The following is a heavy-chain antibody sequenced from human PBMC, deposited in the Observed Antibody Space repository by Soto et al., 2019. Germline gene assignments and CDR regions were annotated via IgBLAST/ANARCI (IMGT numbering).Heavy chain of an antibody. CDR3: ARGQYHDVLTGYRNGVFDY. J-gene: IGHJ4*02. D-gene: IGHD3-9*01. Sequence: QVQLQQWGAGLLKPSETLSLTCAVYGGPFSGYYWSWIRQPPGKGLEWFGEINHSGSANYNPSLKSRVTISEDTSKNQFSLKVTSVTAADTAVYYCARGQYHDVLTGYRNGVFDYWGQGTLVTVSS. V-gene: IGHV4-34*01. CDR2: INHSGSA. CDR1: GGPFSGYY.